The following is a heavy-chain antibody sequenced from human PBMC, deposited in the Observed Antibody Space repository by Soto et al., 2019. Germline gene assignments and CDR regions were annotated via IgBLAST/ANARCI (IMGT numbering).Heavy chain of an antibody. V-gene: IGHV3-30-3*01. D-gene: IGHD1-26*01. CDR2: ISYDGSNK. CDR1: GFTFSSYT. J-gene: IGHJ4*02. Sequence: QVQLVESGGGVIQPGRSLRLSCAASGFTFSSYTMHWVRQAPGKGLEWVAVISYDGSNKYYADSVKGRFTISRDNSKNTLYLQMNTQRAEDTAVYYCRGGSYYGGDFWGQGTLVTVSS. CDR3: RGGSYYGGDF.